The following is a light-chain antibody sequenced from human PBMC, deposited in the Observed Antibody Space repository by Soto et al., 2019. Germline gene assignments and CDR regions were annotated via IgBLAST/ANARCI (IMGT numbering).Light chain of an antibody. CDR1: QSVGRN. Sequence: EIVMTQSPATLSVSPGERATLSCRASQSVGRNLAWYQQKPGQAPRLLIYGSSTRATGIPARFSGSGSGTQFPLTISSLQSEDFAIYSCQQYNHRPPLTFGGGTKVEIK. J-gene: IGKJ4*01. CDR2: GSS. CDR3: QQYNHRPPLT. V-gene: IGKV3-15*01.